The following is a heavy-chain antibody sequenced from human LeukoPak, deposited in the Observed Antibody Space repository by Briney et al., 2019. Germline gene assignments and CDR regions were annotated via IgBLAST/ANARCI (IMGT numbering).Heavy chain of an antibody. CDR1: GGTFSSYA. J-gene: IGHJ4*02. V-gene: IGHV1-69*01. CDR2: IIPIFGTA. D-gene: IGHD5-24*01. CDR3: ARLIGGRQEMATTVTDY. Sequence: SVKVSCKASGGTFSSYAISWVRQAPGQGLEWMGGIIPIFGTANYAQKFQGRVTITADESTSTAYMELSSLRSEDTAVYYCARLIGGRQEMATTVTDYWGQGTLATVSS.